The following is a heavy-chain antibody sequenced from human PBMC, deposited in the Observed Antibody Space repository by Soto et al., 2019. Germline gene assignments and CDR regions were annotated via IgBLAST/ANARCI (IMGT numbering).Heavy chain of an antibody. J-gene: IGHJ6*02. CDR1: GGSISSHY. Sequence: SETLSLTCTVAGGSISSHYRSWVRQAPGKVLEWIGHIYYRASTTYNPSLRSRSTISVDTSNNQFSLKLNSVTPAATAVYYCARDGREASGMGVWGQGNKVNVSS. D-gene: IGHD1-26*01. CDR2: IYYRAST. V-gene: IGHV4-59*11. CDR3: ARDGREASGMGV.